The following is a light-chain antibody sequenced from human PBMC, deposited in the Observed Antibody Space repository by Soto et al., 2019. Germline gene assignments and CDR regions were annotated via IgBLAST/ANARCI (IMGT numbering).Light chain of an antibody. Sequence: EFVLTQSPGTLSLSPGERTTLSCWASQSVSGNYLAWYQHKPGQAPRLLVYGASTRATGIPDRFSGGGSGTDFTLSISRLEPEDFAVYYCQQYGSSSITFDQGTRLEIK. J-gene: IGKJ5*01. CDR3: QQYGSSSIT. CDR1: QSVSGNY. V-gene: IGKV3-20*01. CDR2: GAS.